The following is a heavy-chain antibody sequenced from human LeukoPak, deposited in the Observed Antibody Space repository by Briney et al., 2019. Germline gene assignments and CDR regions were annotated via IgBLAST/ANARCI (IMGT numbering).Heavy chain of an antibody. CDR3: ARGRYDYVWGSYRYTRQYYFDY. CDR1: GGSISSGGYS. Sequence: KTSETLSLTCAVSGGSISSGGYSWSWIRQPPGKGLEWIGYIYHSGSTYYNPSLKSRVTISVDTSKNQFSLKLSSVTAADTAVYYCARGRYDYVWGSYRYTRQYYFDYWGQGTLVTVSS. CDR2: IYHSGST. J-gene: IGHJ4*02. D-gene: IGHD3-16*02. V-gene: IGHV4-30-2*01.